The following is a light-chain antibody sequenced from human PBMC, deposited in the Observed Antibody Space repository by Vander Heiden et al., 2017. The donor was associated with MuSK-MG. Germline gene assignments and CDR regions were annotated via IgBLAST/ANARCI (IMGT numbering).Light chain of an antibody. CDR2: DAS. V-gene: IGKV3-11*01. Sequence: EIVLTQSPATLSLSPGERATLSCRASQSVSSYLAWYQQKPGQAPKLLIYDASNRATDIPARFSGSGYGTDFSLTINSREPEDVAVYFCQQRDYWPPWTFGQGTKVEI. CDR3: QQRDYWPPWT. CDR1: QSVSSY. J-gene: IGKJ1*01.